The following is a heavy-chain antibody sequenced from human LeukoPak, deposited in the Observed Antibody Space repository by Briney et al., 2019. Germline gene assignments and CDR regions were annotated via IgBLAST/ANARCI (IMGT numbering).Heavy chain of an antibody. Sequence: SETLSLTCTVSGGSISSYYWSWIRQPPGKGLEWIGYIYYSGSTNYNPSLKSRVTISVDTSKNQFSLKLSSVTAADTAVYYCAVGTALDYWGQGTLVTVSS. CDR1: GGSISSYY. CDR2: IYYSGST. V-gene: IGHV4-59*01. D-gene: IGHD6-13*01. CDR3: AVGTALDY. J-gene: IGHJ4*02.